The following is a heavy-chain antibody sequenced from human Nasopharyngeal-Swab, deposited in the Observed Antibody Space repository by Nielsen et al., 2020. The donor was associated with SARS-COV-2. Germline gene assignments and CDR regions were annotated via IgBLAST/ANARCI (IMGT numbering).Heavy chain of an antibody. V-gene: IGHV3-73*01. CDR2: IRRKGNNYAT. Sequence: GESLKISCAASGFTFSDSAIHWVRQASGEGLEWVARIRRKGNNYATAYSASVKGRFIIYRDDPTNTAYLQMNSLKTEDTAMYYCTRCGGVCYSGRDYWGQGTLVTVSS. CDR3: TRCGGVCYSGRDY. J-gene: IGHJ4*02. CDR1: GFTFSDSA. D-gene: IGHD2-21*02.